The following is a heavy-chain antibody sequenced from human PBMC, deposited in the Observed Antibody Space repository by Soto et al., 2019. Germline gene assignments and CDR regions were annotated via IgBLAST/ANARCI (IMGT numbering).Heavy chain of an antibody. CDR1: GGSISSYY. CDR3: ARDRAYYESSGLYFAY. J-gene: IGHJ4*02. D-gene: IGHD3-22*01. Sequence: PSETLSLTCTVSGGSISSYYWSCVPQSPGKGLEWIGYIYYSGSTNYNPSLKSRVTISVDTSKSQFSLKLSSVTAADTAVYYCARDRAYYESSGLYFAYWGQGTLVTVSS. CDR2: IYYSGST. V-gene: IGHV4-59*01.